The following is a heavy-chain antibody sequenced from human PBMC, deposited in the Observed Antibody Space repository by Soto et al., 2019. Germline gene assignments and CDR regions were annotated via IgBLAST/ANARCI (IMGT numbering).Heavy chain of an antibody. J-gene: IGHJ4*02. CDR1: GFTFSGDW. D-gene: IGHD2-8*02. CDR3: ARGPRGLYHHDY. Sequence: EVQLVESGGGLVQPGGSLRLSCVASGFTFSGDWMHWVRQAAGKGLVWVSRIHMDGTSTNYADSVNGRFTISRDNAKNTLYLQMNSLRVDDTAVYYCARGPRGLYHHDYWGQGALVTVS. CDR2: IHMDGTST. V-gene: IGHV3-74*01.